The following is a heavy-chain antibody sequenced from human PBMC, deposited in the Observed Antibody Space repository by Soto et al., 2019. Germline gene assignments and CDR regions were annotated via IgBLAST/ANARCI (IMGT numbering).Heavy chain of an antibody. D-gene: IGHD2-15*01. Sequence: SETLTLTCTVSGGSITSSSYYYGWIRQPPGKGLEWIGSIYYTGSTYYNPSLKSRVTISVDTSKNQFSLKLSSVTAADTAVYYCARGYCSGGSCYVGDDAFDIWGQGTMVT. CDR3: ARGYCSGGSCYVGDDAFDI. J-gene: IGHJ3*02. CDR2: IYYTGST. V-gene: IGHV4-39*01. CDR1: GGSITSSSYY.